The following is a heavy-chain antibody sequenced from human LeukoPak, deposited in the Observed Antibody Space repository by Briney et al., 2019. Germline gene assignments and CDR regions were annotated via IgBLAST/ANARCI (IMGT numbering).Heavy chain of an antibody. Sequence: GGSLRLSCAAPGFTFTNFAMMWVRQAPGKGLEWVSAIKGSGAGTEYADSVRGRFTISRDNSKNTLYLQMNSLRAEDTAVYYCAKPKGRINWFDPWGQGTLVTVSP. D-gene: IGHD1-26*01. CDR2: IKGSGAGT. V-gene: IGHV3-23*01. J-gene: IGHJ5*02. CDR3: AKPKGRINWFDP. CDR1: GFTFTNFA.